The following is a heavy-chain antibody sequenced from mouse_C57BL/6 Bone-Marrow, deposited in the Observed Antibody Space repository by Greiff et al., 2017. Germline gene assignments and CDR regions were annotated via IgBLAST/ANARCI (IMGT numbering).Heavy chain of an antibody. J-gene: IGHJ1*03. CDR1: GYTFTSYG. V-gene: IGHV1-81*01. CDR3: ASNAYYGSSYWYFDV. CDR2: IYPRSGNT. D-gene: IGHD1-1*01. Sequence: VQLQQSGAELARPGASVKLSCKASGYTFTSYGISWVKQRTGQGLEWIGEIYPRSGNTYYNEKFKGKATLTADKSSSTAYMELRSLTSEDSAVYFCASNAYYGSSYWYFDVWGTGTTVTVSS.